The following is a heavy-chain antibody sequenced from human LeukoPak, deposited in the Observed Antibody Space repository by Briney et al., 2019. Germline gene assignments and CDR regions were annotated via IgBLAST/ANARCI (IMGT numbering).Heavy chain of an antibody. CDR2: ISSSSSYI. CDR3: ARHSRGDCFDY. V-gene: IGHV3-21*01. Sequence: GESLRLSCAASGLTFSSYSMNWVRQAPGKGLEWVSSISSSSSYIYYADSVKGRFTISRDNAKNSLYLQMNSLRAEDTAVYYCARHSRGDCFDYWGQGTLVTVSS. CDR1: GLTFSSYS. J-gene: IGHJ4*02. D-gene: IGHD2-15*01.